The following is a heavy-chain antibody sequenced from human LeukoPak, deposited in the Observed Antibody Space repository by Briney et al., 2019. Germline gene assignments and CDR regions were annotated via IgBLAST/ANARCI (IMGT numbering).Heavy chain of an antibody. CDR3: ARGDSSSSY. V-gene: IGHV3-21*01. D-gene: IGHD6-13*01. Sequence: GGSLRLSCAASGFTFSSYEMNWVRQAPGKGLEWVSYISSSSSYIYYADSVKGRFTISRDNAKNSLYLQMNSLRAEDTAVYYCARGDSSSSYWGQGTLVTVSS. CDR1: GFTFSSYE. CDR2: ISSSSSYI. J-gene: IGHJ4*02.